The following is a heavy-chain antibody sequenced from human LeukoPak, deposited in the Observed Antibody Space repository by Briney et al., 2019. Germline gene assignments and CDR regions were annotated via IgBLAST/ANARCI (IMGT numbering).Heavy chain of an antibody. CDR1: GGSISSSNW. CDR2: IYHSGST. D-gene: IGHD3-9*01. CDR3: ARDAGYDILTGYPTGGAFDI. J-gene: IGHJ3*02. V-gene: IGHV4-4*02. Sequence: SETLSLTCAVSGGSISSSNWWSWVRQPPGKGLEWIGEIYHSGSTNYNPSLKSRVTISVDKSKNQFSLKLSSVTAADTAVYYCARDAGYDILTGYPTGGAFDIWGQGTMVTVSS.